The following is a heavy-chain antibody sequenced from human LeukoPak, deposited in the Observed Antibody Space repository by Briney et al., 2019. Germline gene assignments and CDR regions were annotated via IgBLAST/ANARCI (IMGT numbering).Heavy chain of an antibody. CDR2: MNPNSGNT. Sequence: GASVKVSCKASGYTFTSYDINWVRQATGQGLEWMGWMNPNSGNTGYAQKFQGRVTMTRNTSISTAYMELSSLRSEDTAVYYCARVHYDFWSGYLGIYYYYMDVWGKGTTVTVSS. D-gene: IGHD3-3*01. CDR1: GYTFTSYD. J-gene: IGHJ6*03. V-gene: IGHV1-8*01. CDR3: ARVHYDFWSGYLGIYYYYMDV.